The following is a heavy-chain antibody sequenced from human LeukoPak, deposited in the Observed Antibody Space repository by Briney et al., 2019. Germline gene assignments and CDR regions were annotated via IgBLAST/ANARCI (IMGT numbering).Heavy chain of an antibody. Sequence: ASVKVSCKTSGYTSSDYHVHWVRQAPGQGLEWMGWIEPHSGGTDFAEKFHGRPTMTRDTSITTVYMEMTRLTSDDTAVYYCARDPPGDSGLDCWGQGTLVTVSS. CDR3: ARDPPGDSGLDC. D-gene: IGHD1-26*01. CDR1: GYTSSDYH. V-gene: IGHV1-2*02. CDR2: IEPHSGGT. J-gene: IGHJ4*02.